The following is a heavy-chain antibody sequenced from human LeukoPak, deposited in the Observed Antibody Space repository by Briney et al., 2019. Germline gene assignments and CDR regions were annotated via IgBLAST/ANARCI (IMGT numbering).Heavy chain of an antibody. V-gene: IGHV4-34*01. CDR3: ARGGISSGGSCYGIDY. J-gene: IGHJ4*02. Sequence: PSETLSLTCAVYGGSFSGYYWSWIRQPPGKGLEWIGEINHSGSTNYNPSLKSRVTISVDTSKNQYSLKLSSVTAADTAVYYCARGGISSGGSCYGIDYWGQGTLVTVSS. D-gene: IGHD2-15*01. CDR2: INHSGST. CDR1: GGSFSGYY.